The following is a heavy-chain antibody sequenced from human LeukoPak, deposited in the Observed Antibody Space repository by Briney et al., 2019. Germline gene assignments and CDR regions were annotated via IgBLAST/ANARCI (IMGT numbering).Heavy chain of an antibody. Sequence: GGSLRLSCAVSGLTFNNYAMSWVRQAPGKGLEWVSAISKSGDHAYYAASAKGRFTIYRDNSKNTQYLQMNSLRAEDTAVYYCATSWGPDTSAFRWGRDGMGVWGQGTTVNVS. V-gene: IGHV3-23*01. CDR2: ISKSGDHA. J-gene: IGHJ6*02. CDR1: GLTFNNYA. CDR3: ATSWGPDTSAFRWGRDGMGV. D-gene: IGHD3-16*01.